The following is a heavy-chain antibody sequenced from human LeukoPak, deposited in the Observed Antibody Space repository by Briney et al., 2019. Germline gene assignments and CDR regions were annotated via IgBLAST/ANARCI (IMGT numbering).Heavy chain of an antibody. CDR3: ARSDSSGYGDYFDY. D-gene: IGHD6-19*01. Sequence: SETLSLTCTVSGGSISSYYWSWIRQPPGKGLEWIGYIYYSGSASYNPSLKSRVTISVDTSKNQFSLNLRSVTAADTAVYYCARSDSSGYGDYFDYWGQGTLVTVSS. J-gene: IGHJ4*02. CDR1: GGSISSYY. CDR2: IYYSGSA. V-gene: IGHV4-59*01.